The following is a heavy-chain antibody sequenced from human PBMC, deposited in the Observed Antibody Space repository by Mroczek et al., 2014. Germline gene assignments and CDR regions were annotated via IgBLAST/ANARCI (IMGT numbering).Heavy chain of an antibody. V-gene: IGHV4-31*03. CDR2: IYYSGST. CDR3: ARGGFYYDSSGYPYNWFDP. Sequence: QVQLQESGPGLVKPSQTLSLTCTVSGGSISSGGYYWSWIRQHPGKGLEWIGYIYYSGSTYYNPSLKSRVTISVDTSKNQFSLKLSSVTAADTAVYYCARGGFYYDSSGYPYNWFDPGAREPWSPSPQ. D-gene: IGHD3-22*01. CDR1: GGSISSGGYY. J-gene: IGHJ5*02.